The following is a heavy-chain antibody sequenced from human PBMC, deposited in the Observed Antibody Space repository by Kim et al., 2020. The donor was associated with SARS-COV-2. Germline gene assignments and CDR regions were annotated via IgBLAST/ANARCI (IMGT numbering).Heavy chain of an antibody. Sequence: ASVKVSCKASGYTFTSYYMHWVRQAPGQGLEWMGIINPSGGSTSYAQKFQGRVTMTRDTSTSTVYMELSSLRSEDTAVYYCARDSQGYCSSTSCSGGYYFDYWGQGTLVTVSS. D-gene: IGHD2-2*01. J-gene: IGHJ4*02. CDR1: GYTFTSYY. CDR2: INPSGGST. CDR3: ARDSQGYCSSTSCSGGYYFDY. V-gene: IGHV1-46*01.